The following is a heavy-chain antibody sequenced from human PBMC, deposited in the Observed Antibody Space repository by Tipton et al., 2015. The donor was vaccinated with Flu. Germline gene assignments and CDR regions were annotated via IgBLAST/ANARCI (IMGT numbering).Heavy chain of an antibody. CDR1: GGSLSGYY. J-gene: IGHJ3*01. CDR2: IYTSGNT. CDR3: ARDLRGYSGYTGGDAFDV. Sequence: TLSLTCNVSGGSLSGYYWSWIRQPAGKGLEWIGRIYTSGNTNYSPSLKSRVTMSVDTSKNQFSLKLSSMTAADTAVYYCARDLRGYSGYTGGDAFDVWGQGTVVTVSS. V-gene: IGHV4-4*07. D-gene: IGHD5-12*01.